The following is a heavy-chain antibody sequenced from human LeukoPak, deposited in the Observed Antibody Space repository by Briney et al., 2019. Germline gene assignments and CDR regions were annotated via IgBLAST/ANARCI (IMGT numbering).Heavy chain of an antibody. CDR3: ARVVVVVVPAGTYYYYYYYMDV. D-gene: IGHD2-2*01. CDR2: IYYSGST. V-gene: IGHV4-59*08. J-gene: IGHJ6*03. Sequence: SETLSLTCTVSGGSISSYYWSWIRQPPGKGLEWIGYIYYSGSTNCNPSLKSRVTISVDTSKNQFSLKLSSVTAADTAVYYCARVVVVVVPAGTYYYYYYYMDVWGKGTTVTVSS. CDR1: GGSISSYY.